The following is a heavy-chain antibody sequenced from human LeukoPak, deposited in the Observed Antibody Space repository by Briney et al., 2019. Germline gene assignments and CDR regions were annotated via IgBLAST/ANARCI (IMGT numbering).Heavy chain of an antibody. CDR1: GFTFSNAW. V-gene: IGHV3-15*01. D-gene: IGHD3-22*01. J-gene: IGHJ4*02. CDR3: TGTYYYDSSGYTRDY. CDR2: IKTKTDGGTT. Sequence: PGGSLRLSCAASGFTFSNAWMSWVRQAPGKGLEWVGRIKTKTDGGTTDYAAPVKGRLTFSRDDSKNMLYLQMNSLKTEDTAVYYCTGTYYYDSSGYTRDYWGQGTLVTVSS.